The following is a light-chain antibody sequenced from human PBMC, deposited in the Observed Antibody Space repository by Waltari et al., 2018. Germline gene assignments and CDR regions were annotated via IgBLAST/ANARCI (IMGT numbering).Light chain of an antibody. CDR3: LQDYNYPYT. CDR2: AAS. V-gene: IGKV1-6*01. CDR1: QASRND. Sequence: AIQMTQSPSSLSASAGDRVTITCRGRQASRNDLSWYQQKPGKAPRLLICAASSLQSGGPSRFTGSGSGTGFTLTISSLQPEDFAAYFCLQDYNYPYTFGQGTKLEIK. J-gene: IGKJ2*01.